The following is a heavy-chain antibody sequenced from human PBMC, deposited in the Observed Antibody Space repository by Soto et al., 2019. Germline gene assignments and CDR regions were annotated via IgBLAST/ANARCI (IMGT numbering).Heavy chain of an antibody. Sequence: GASVKVSCKASGGTFSGYAISWVRQAPGQGLEWMGGIIPIFGTANYAQKFQGRVTITADESTSTAYMELSSLRSEDTAVYYCARESRYCSGGSCYFLPGIDYWGQGTLVTVSS. D-gene: IGHD2-15*01. CDR1: GGTFSGYA. CDR3: ARESRYCSGGSCYFLPGIDY. CDR2: IIPIFGTA. V-gene: IGHV1-69*13. J-gene: IGHJ4*02.